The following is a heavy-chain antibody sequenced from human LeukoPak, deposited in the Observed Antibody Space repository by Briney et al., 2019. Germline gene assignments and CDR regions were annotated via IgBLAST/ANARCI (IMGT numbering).Heavy chain of an antibody. CDR2: IYYSGCT. Sequence: SETLSLTCTVSGVAISRSSYYWGWIRQPPGKGLEWIGSIYYSGCTYYNPSLKSRLTISLHTSKNQLSLKLSSVTAADTAVYYCARRSAHFDYWGQGTLVTVSS. V-gene: IGHV4-39*01. CDR1: GVAISRSSYY. J-gene: IGHJ4*02. CDR3: ARRSAHFDY. D-gene: IGHD3-3*01.